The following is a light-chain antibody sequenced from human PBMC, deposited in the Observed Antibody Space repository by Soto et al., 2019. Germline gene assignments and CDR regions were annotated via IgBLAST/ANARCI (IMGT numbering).Light chain of an antibody. Sequence: DIEMTQSPSSLSASVEDGVIITCRASRSISNHLTWYQQKPGKAPKLLIFAASSLHSGVPSRFSGSRSGPDFTLTISSLQPEDFATYYCQQSYSSPPTFGQGTKVDIK. J-gene: IGKJ1*01. CDR1: RSISNH. CDR2: AAS. CDR3: QQSYSSPPT. V-gene: IGKV1-39*01.